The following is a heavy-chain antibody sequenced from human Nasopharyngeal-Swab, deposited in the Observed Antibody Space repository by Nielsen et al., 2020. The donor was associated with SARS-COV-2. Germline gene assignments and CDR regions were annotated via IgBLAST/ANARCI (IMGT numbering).Heavy chain of an antibody. Sequence: GGSLRLSCAASGVTFSSYSMNWVRQAPGQGLEWVSSISSSSSYIYYADSVKGRFTISRDNAKNSLYLQMNSLRAEDTAVYYCARVVPAAIEYYYYMDVWGKGTTVTVSS. D-gene: IGHD2-2*02. V-gene: IGHV3-21*01. CDR3: ARVVPAAIEYYYYMDV. CDR2: ISSSSSYI. J-gene: IGHJ6*03. CDR1: GVTFSSYS.